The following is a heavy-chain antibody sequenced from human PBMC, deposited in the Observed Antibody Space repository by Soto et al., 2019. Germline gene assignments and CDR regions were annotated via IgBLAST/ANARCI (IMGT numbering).Heavy chain of an antibody. CDR2: INPGYPAGRST. J-gene: IGHJ3*02. CDR1: GYTLTTFF. Sequence: GASVKVSFKASGYTLTTFFMHWVRQAPGQGLEWMGVINPGYPAGRSTTYAQKFQGRVTMTTDTSTSTVYMELSRLRSDDTAVYYCARAVAVTGVAFNIWGQGTMVTVSS. CDR3: ARAVAVTGVAFNI. D-gene: IGHD6-19*01. V-gene: IGHV1-46*01.